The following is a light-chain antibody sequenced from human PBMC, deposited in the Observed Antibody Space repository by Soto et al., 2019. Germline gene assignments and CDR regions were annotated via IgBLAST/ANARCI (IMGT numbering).Light chain of an antibody. J-gene: IGLJ1*01. CDR1: SSTVGGFNV. CDR3: SSYTSSSPWV. CDR2: EVS. V-gene: IGLV2-14*01. Sequence: QSSLTQPASVSGSPGQSITISCTGTSSTVGGFNVVSWYQQHPGKAPKLMIYEVSNRPSGVSNRFSGSKSGNTASLTISGLQAEDEADYYCSSYTSSSPWVFGTGTKVTVL.